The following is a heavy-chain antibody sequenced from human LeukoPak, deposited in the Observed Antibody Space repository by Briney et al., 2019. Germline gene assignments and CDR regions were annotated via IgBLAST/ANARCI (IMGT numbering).Heavy chain of an antibody. CDR2: ISYDGSNK. Sequence: GGSLRLSCAASGFTFSSYAMHWVRQAPGKGLEWVAVISYDGSNKYYADSVKGRFTISRDNSKNTLYLQMNSLRAEDTAVYYCASYSSSWYWSYYFDYWGQGTLVTVSS. D-gene: IGHD6-13*01. J-gene: IGHJ4*02. CDR1: GFTFSSYA. V-gene: IGHV3-30*04. CDR3: ASYSSSWYWSYYFDY.